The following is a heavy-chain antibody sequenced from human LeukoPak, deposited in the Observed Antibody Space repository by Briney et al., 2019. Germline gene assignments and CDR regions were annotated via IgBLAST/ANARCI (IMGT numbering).Heavy chain of an antibody. CDR2: TYYRSKGYY. CDR3: ARDPGYLYAMDV. Sequence: QRLSLTRALSRDSLSRNTASWNWVSPSPSSGREWVGRTYYRSKGYYDYATSVRSRMAINADTSKNLFSLQLNSVTAEDTAVYYCARDPGYLYAMDVWGQGTTVTVSS. V-gene: IGHV6-1*01. D-gene: IGHD2-15*01. J-gene: IGHJ6*02. CDR1: RDSLSRNTAS.